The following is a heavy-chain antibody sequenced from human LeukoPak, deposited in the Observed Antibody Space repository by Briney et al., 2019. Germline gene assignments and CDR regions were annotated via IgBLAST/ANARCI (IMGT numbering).Heavy chain of an antibody. CDR3: ARARTMYYYDSSVD. J-gene: IGHJ4*02. CDR1: GYTFIGYY. V-gene: IGHV1-2*02. CDR2: INPKHGDT. Sequence: ASVKVSCKASGYTFIGYYMHWVRQAPGQGLEWMGWINPKHGDTNYAQKFQDRVSMTRDTSTSTAYMELRSLRSDDTAVYYCARARTMYYYDSSVDWGQGTLVTVSS. D-gene: IGHD3-22*01.